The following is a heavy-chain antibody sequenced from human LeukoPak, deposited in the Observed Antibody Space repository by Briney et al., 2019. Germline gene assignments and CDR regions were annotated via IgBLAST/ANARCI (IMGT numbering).Heavy chain of an antibody. CDR1: GFTFSSYS. D-gene: IGHD4-17*01. V-gene: IGHV3-21*01. Sequence: GGSLRLSCAASGFTFSSYSMNWVRQAPGQGLEWVSSISSSSSYIYYADSVKGRFTISRDNAKNSLYLQMNSLRAEDTAVYYCAPQSAVTTPFDYWGQGTLVTVSS. CDR3: APQSAVTTPFDY. J-gene: IGHJ4*02. CDR2: ISSSSSYI.